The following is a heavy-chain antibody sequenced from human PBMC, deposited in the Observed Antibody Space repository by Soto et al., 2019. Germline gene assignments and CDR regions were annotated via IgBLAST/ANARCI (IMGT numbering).Heavy chain of an antibody. V-gene: IGHV5-51*01. J-gene: IGHJ6*03. CDR2: IDPGDSDT. CDR3: ARHDRAPTVTTRYYYYYYMDV. CDR1: GYRFTSYG. Sequence: PGESLKLSCKGSGYRFTSYGICCVRQMPGKGLEWMGIIDPGDSDTRYSPCFQGQVTIAADKSISTAYLQWSSLKASDIAMYYCARHDRAPTVTTRYYYYYYMDVWGKGTTVTVSS. D-gene: IGHD4-17*01.